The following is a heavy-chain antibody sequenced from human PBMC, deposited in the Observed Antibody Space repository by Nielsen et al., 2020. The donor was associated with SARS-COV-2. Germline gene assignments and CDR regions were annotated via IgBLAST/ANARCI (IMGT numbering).Heavy chain of an antibody. Sequence: GGSLRLSCAASRFSFSSYAIHWVRQAPGKGLDWVAVISYDGSNDYYADSVKGRFTISRDNAKNTLYLQMNSLRAEDTAVYYCVRGLQVPNGLAHRWGQGTLVTVSS. CDR2: ISYDGSND. D-gene: IGHD3-16*01. J-gene: IGHJ4*02. CDR3: VRGLQVPNGLAHR. CDR1: RFSFSSYA. V-gene: IGHV3-30*04.